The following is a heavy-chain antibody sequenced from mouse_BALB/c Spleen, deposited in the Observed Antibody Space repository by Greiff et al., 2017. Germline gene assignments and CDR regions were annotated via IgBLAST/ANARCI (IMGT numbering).Heavy chain of an antibody. Sequence: QVQLQQSGPGLVAPSQSLSITCTVSGFSLTSYGVHWVRQPPGKGLEWLGVIWAGGSTNYNSALMSRLSISKDNSKSQVFLKMNSLQTDDTAMYYCARTLQYGNRGFAYWGQGTLVTVSA. V-gene: IGHV2-9*02. CDR3: ARTLQYGNRGFAY. D-gene: IGHD2-10*02. J-gene: IGHJ3*01. CDR2: IWAGGST. CDR1: GFSLTSYG.